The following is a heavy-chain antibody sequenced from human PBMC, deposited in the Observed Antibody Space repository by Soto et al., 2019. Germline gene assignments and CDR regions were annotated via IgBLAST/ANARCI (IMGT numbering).Heavy chain of an antibody. Sequence: EVQLLESGGGLVQPGGSLRLSCAASGFTFSSYAMSWVRQAPGKGLEWVSAISGSGGSTYYADSVQGRFTISRDNSKNTLYLQINSLRAEDTAVYYCAKGPPMGDYRNARTSLTFDYCGQGTLVTVSS. CDR2: ISGSGGST. D-gene: IGHD4-4*01. J-gene: IGHJ4*02. CDR3: AKGPPMGDYRNARTSLTFDY. V-gene: IGHV3-23*01. CDR1: GFTFSSYA.